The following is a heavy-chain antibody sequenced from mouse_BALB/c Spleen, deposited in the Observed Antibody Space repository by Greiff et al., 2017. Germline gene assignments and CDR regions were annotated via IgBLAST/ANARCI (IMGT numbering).Heavy chain of an antibody. CDR1: GFSLTSYG. Sequence: VKVVESGPGLVAPSQSLSITCTVSGFSLTSYGVHWVRQPPGKGLEWLGVIWAGGSTNYNSALMSRLSISKDNSKSQVFLKMNSLQTDDTAMYYCARVDSSGYGAMDYWGQGTSVTVSS. D-gene: IGHD3-2*01. CDR3: ARVDSSGYGAMDY. V-gene: IGHV2-9*02. CDR2: IWAGGST. J-gene: IGHJ4*01.